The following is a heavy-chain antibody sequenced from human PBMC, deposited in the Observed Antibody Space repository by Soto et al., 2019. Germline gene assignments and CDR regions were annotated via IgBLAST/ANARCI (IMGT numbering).Heavy chain of an antibody. D-gene: IGHD3-10*01. CDR2: IIPMLGMS. J-gene: IGHJ4*02. CDR1: GDTFNFYT. V-gene: IGHV1-69*02. CDR3: ATNYGSGSAHFDN. Sequence: QVQLVQSGAEVKTPGSSVKVSCTASGDTFNFYTLSWVRQGPGQGLEWMGRIIPMLGMSNYAQKFQGRVTMIADKSTSTAYMGLSSLRSEDTALYYCATNYGSGSAHFDNWGQGTLVTVSS.